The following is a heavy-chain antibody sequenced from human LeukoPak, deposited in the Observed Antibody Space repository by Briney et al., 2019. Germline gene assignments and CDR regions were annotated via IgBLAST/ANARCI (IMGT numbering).Heavy chain of an antibody. CDR1: GGSISSYC. J-gene: IGHJ5*02. D-gene: IGHD3-22*01. Sequence: PSETLSLTCTVSGGSISSYCWSWIRQPAGKGLEWIGYIYYSGSTNYNPSLKSRVTISVDTSKNQFSLKLSSVTAADTAVYYCARVTWRGYYDSSGSLNWFDPWGQGTLVTVSS. V-gene: IGHV4-59*01. CDR2: IYYSGST. CDR3: ARVTWRGYYDSSGSLNWFDP.